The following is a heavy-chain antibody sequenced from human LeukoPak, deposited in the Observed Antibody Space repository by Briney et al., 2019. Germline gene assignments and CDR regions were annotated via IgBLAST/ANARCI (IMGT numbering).Heavy chain of an antibody. J-gene: IGHJ6*03. V-gene: IGHV1-69*13. D-gene: IGHD3-3*01. CDR1: GGTFSSYA. CDR3: ARGLEGTLSDTIFGVVIIYYYYYMDV. Sequence: SVKVSCKASGGTFSSYAISWVRQAPGQGLEWMGGIIPIFGTANYAQKFQGRVTITADESTSTAYMELSSLRSEDTAVYYCARGLEGTLSDTIFGVVIIYYYYYMDVWGKGTTVTVSS. CDR2: IIPIFGTA.